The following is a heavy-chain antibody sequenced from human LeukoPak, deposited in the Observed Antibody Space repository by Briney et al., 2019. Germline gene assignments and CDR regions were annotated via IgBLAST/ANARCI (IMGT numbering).Heavy chain of an antibody. Sequence: GRSLRLSCAASGFTFSSYGMHWVRQAPGKGLEWVAFIRYDGSNKYYADSVKGRFTISRDNSKNTLYLQMNSLRAEDTAVYYCAKGGVYYDSSGYCFDYWGQGTLVTVSS. J-gene: IGHJ4*02. CDR2: IRYDGSNK. D-gene: IGHD3-22*01. CDR3: AKGGVYYDSSGYCFDY. V-gene: IGHV3-30*02. CDR1: GFTFSSYG.